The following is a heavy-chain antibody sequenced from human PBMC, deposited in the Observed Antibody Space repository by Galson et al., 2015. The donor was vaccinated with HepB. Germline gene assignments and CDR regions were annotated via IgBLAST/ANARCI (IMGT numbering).Heavy chain of an antibody. Sequence: SLRLSCAASGFTFSSYSMNWVRQAPGKGLEWVSSISSSSSYIYYADSVKGRFTISRDNAKNSLYLQMNSLRAEDTAVYYCAREEETVAGPNWFDPWGQGTLVTVSS. J-gene: IGHJ5*02. D-gene: IGHD6-19*01. CDR1: GFTFSSYS. CDR2: ISSSSSYI. V-gene: IGHV3-21*01. CDR3: AREEETVAGPNWFDP.